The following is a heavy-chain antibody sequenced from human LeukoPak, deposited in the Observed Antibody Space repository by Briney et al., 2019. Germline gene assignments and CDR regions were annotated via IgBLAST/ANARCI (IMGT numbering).Heavy chain of an antibody. CDR3: ARDQYYGSGSYYKDRNFDY. CDR1: GYTFTSYY. D-gene: IGHD3-10*01. Sequence: ASVKVSCKASGYTFTSYYMHWVRQAPGQGLEWMGIINPSGGSTSYAQKFQGRVTMTTDTSTSTAYMELRSLRSDDTAVYYCARDQYYGSGSYYKDRNFDYWGQGTLVTVSS. V-gene: IGHV1-46*01. CDR2: INPSGGST. J-gene: IGHJ4*02.